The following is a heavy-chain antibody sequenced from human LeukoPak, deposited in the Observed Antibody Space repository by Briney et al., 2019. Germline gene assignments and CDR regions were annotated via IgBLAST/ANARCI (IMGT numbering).Heavy chain of an antibody. Sequence: PGGSLSLSCAASGFPFSSYWMTWVRQAPGRGLERVAHIKQDETEKYYVESVEGRFTIARDNGQNLLYLQLASLRAEDTAVYYCARDRALYFGEFAFDYWGQGTLVTVSS. CDR2: IKQDETEK. J-gene: IGHJ4*02. CDR1: GFPFSSYW. D-gene: IGHD3-10*01. V-gene: IGHV3-7*03. CDR3: ARDRALYFGEFAFDY.